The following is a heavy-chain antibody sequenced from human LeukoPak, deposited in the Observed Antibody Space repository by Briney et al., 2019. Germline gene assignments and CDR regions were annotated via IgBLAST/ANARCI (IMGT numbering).Heavy chain of an antibody. J-gene: IGHJ4*02. CDR2: ISGDATTT. CDR1: RFSFADYA. Sequence: RGSLRLSSAAPRFSFADYAMRWVRQAPGKGLEWGSVISGDATTTRYADSVKGRFSIFRDNSKNSQYLQMKRMGSHDTALYTCAKGGAWGDSASCNFDWGQGTLVTVSS. CDR3: AKGGAWGDSASCNFD. V-gene: IGHV3-43*02. D-gene: IGHD2-2*01.